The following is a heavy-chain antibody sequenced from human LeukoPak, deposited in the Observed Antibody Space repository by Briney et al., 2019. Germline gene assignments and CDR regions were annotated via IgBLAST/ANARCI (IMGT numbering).Heavy chain of an antibody. D-gene: IGHD2-2*01. CDR2: INPNSGGT. CDR1: GYTFTGYY. V-gene: IGHV1-2*02. J-gene: IGHJ4*02. Sequence: ASVKVSCKASGYTFTGYYMHWVRQAPGQGLEWMGWINPNSGGTNYAQKFQGRVTMTRDTSISIAYMELSRLRSDDTAVYYCARGPSTRGVLGYCSSTSCYEVGGYYFDYWGQGTLVTVSS. CDR3: ARGPSTRGVLGYCSSTSCYEVGGYYFDY.